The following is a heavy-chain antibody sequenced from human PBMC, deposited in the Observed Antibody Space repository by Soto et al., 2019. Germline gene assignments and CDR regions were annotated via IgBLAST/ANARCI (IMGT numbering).Heavy chain of an antibody. J-gene: IGHJ6*02. CDR2: ISYDGSNK. D-gene: IGHD2-21*02. Sequence: GGSLRLSCAASGFTFSSYAMHWVRQAPGKGLEWVAVISYDGSNKYYADSVKGRFTISRDNSKNTLYLQMNSLRAEDTAVYYCARDWRGDRTYGMDVWGQGTTVNVS. CDR1: GFTFSSYA. CDR3: ARDWRGDRTYGMDV. V-gene: IGHV3-30-3*01.